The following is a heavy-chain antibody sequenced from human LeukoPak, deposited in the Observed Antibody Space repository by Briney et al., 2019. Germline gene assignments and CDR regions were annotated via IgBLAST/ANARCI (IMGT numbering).Heavy chain of an antibody. D-gene: IGHD5-12*01. CDR3: AKDLRWLETHYYYGMDV. CDR2: ISYDGSNK. V-gene: IGHV3-30*18. CDR1: GFTFSSYG. Sequence: GGSLRLSCAASGFTFSSYGMHWVRQAPGKGLEWVAVISYDGSNKYYADSVKGRFTISRDNSKNTLYLQMNSLRAEDTAVYYCAKDLRWLETHYYYGMDVWGQGTMVTVSS. J-gene: IGHJ6*02.